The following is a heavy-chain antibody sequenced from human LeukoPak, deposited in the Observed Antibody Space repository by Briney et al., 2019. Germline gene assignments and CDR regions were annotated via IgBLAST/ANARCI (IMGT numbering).Heavy chain of an antibody. CDR1: GGTFSSYA. CDR3: ARAPHSSGWSRY. CDR2: INPSGGST. Sequence: GASVKVSCKASGGTFSSYAISWVRQAPGQGLEWMGIINPSGGSTSYAQKFQGRVTMTRDTSTSTVYMELSSLRSEDTAVYYCARAPHSSGWSRYWGQGTLVTVSS. V-gene: IGHV1-46*01. D-gene: IGHD6-19*01. J-gene: IGHJ4*02.